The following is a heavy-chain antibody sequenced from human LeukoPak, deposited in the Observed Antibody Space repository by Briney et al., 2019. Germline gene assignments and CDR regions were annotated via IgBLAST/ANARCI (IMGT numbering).Heavy chain of an antibody. J-gene: IGHJ4*02. V-gene: IGHV3-66*02. CDR2: LFGSGRT. CDR1: GFTFSNYW. CDR3: VRVRSSSWYFDL. Sequence: PGGSLRLSCAASGFTFSNYWMSWVRQAPGKGLEWVSILFGSGRTYYGDSVKGRFTISRDNSKNTLFLQMSNLRSEDTAVYYCVRVRSSSWYFDLWGQGTRVTVSS. D-gene: IGHD6-13*01.